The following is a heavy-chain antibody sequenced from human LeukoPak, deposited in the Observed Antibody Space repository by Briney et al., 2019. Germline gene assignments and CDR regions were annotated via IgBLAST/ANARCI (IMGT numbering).Heavy chain of an antibody. CDR2: IYIGGTT. D-gene: IGHD5-18*01. CDR3: ARGSEHSYDLTGRGRTKSRLDY. Sequence: GGSLRLSCAASGFTVSYNYMTWVRQAPGKGLEWVSVIYIGGTTYYADSATGRFTISGDNSKNTVFLQMNSLRAEDTAVYYCARGSEHSYDLTGRGRTKSRLDYWGQGTLVTVSS. CDR1: GFTVSYNY. V-gene: IGHV3-66*01. J-gene: IGHJ4*02.